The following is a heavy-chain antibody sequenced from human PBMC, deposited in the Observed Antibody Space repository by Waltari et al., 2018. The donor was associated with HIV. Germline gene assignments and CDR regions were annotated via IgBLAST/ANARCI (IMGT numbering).Heavy chain of an antibody. CDR2: LFHSGGT. Sequence: QQQLQESGPGLVKPSETLSLTCTVSGGSISSSSYYRAWLRQSPGKGLVWIGSLFHSGGTCYGPAFGSRSTISGDMSANRFALKLTSVTGTDTAVYFGARHCLQKGWLPQLEYYCGMDVWGQGTTVIVSS. D-gene: IGHD1-1*01. V-gene: IGHV4-39*01. CDR1: GGSISSSSYY. J-gene: IGHJ6*02. CDR3: ARHCLQKGWLPQLEYYCGMDV.